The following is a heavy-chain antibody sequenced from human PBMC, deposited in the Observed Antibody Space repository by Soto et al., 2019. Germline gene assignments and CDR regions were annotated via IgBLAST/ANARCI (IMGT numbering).Heavy chain of an antibody. V-gene: IGHV1-3*01. J-gene: IGHJ3*01. CDR3: ARDAVRPTTVTIFAFDL. D-gene: IGHD4-17*01. Sequence: GASVKVSCKASGYTLTSYAMHWVRQAPGQRLEWMGWINAGNGNTKYSQKFQGRVTITRDTSASTAYMELSSLRSEDTAVYYCARDAVRPTTVTIFAFDLWGQGTMVTVSS. CDR1: GYTLTSYA. CDR2: INAGNGNT.